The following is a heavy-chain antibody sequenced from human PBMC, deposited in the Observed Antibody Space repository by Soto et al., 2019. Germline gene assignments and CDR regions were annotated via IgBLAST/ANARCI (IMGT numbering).Heavy chain of an antibody. CDR1: GYNFINNY. V-gene: IGHV1-46*01. CDR3: AKEGAE. J-gene: IGHJ4*02. Sequence: QVQLVQSGAEVKNPGASVKISCTASGYNFINNYIYWVRQAPGQGLEYMGIIYPSGGNTKYAQKFQDRVTMTRDTSTNTVYLELPSLRFDDTAMYYCAKEGAEWGQGTLVTVSS. CDR2: IYPSGGNT.